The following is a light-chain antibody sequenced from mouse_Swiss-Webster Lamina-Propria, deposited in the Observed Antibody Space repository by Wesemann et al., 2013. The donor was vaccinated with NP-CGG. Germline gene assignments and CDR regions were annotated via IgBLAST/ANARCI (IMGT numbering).Light chain of an antibody. J-gene: IGKJ4*01. Sequence: VTQSPASLAVSLGQRATISCRASKSVSTSGYSYMHWYQQKPGQPPKLLIYLASNLESGVPDRFSGSGSGTDFTLKISRVEAEDLGVYYCFQGSHVPFTFGSGTKLEIK. CDR2: LAS. V-gene: IGKV3-12*01. CDR3: FQGSHVPFT. CDR1: KSVSTSGYSY.